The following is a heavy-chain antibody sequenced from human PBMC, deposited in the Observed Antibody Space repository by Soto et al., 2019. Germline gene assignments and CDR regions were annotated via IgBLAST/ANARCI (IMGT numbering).Heavy chain of an antibody. CDR1: GFTFSSYG. J-gene: IGHJ4*02. Sequence: QVQLVESGGGVVQPGRSLRLSCAASGFTFSSYGMHWVRQAPGKGLEWVAVISYDGSNKYYADSVKGRFTVSRDNSKNTLYLQMNSLRAEDTTVYYFASSLYYYDSSGYLGHLKLDYWGQGTLVTVSS. D-gene: IGHD3-22*01. V-gene: IGHV3-30*03. CDR2: ISYDGSNK. CDR3: ASSLYYYDSSGYLGHLKLDY.